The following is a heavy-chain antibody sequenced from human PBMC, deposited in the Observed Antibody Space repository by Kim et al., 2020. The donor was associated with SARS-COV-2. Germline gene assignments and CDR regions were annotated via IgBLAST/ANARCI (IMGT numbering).Heavy chain of an antibody. Sequence: GGSLRLSCAASGFRASDYSINWVRQAPGQGLEWVSSIIRFVSYVYYADSVRGRFSISRDDAKNLVYLQIDSLTVEDTAVYYCARDSRTLMPGGYVRGAYGMDVWGRGTTVTVSS. CDR3: ARDSRTLMPGGYVRGAYGMDV. CDR2: IIRFVSYV. CDR1: GFRASDYS. J-gene: IGHJ6*02. D-gene: IGHD3-10*02. V-gene: IGHV3-21*01.